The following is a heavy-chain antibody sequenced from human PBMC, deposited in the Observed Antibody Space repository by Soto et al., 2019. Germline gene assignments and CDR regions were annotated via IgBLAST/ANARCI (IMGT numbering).Heavy chain of an antibody. CDR2: ISSSSSYI. Sequence: KAWWSLRLSCSASGFTFSSYSMNWFRQAPGKGLEWVSSISSSSSYIYYADSVKGRFTISRDNAKNSLYLQMNSLRAEDTAVYYCATTGTTAPKKGYYYYGMDVWGQGTTVTVSS. D-gene: IGHD1-7*01. CDR1: GFTFSSYS. J-gene: IGHJ6*02. V-gene: IGHV3-21*01. CDR3: ATTGTTAPKKGYYYYGMDV.